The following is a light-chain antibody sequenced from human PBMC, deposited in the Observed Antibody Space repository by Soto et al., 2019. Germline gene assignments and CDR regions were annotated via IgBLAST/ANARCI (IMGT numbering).Light chain of an antibody. CDR3: QQYNNWRT. CDR2: GAS. Sequence: EIVMTQSPATLSVSPGERATLSCRASQSVSSNLAWYQKKPGQAPRILIYGASTRATGIPARFSGSGSGTEFTLTISSLQSEDFAVYYCQQYNNWRTFGQGTKVESK. V-gene: IGKV3-15*01. CDR1: QSVSSN. J-gene: IGKJ1*01.